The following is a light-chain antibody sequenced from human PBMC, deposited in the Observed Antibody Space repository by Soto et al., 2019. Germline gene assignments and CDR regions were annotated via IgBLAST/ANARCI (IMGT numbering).Light chain of an antibody. Sequence: DIVVTQTPLSLSVTPGQPASISCKSSQSLLHTNGKTYLYWYLXRQGQPPQPXIYEVSSRFSGVPERFSGSGSGTDFTLKISRVEAEDGGVYDCMQSVQLPLTFGGGTKVDI. CDR3: MQSVQLPLT. J-gene: IGKJ4*01. CDR1: QSLLHTNGKTY. CDR2: EVS. V-gene: IGKV2D-29*01.